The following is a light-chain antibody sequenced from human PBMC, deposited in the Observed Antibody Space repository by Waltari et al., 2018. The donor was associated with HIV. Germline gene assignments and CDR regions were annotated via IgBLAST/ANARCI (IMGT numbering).Light chain of an antibody. CDR1: SSDVGGYNA. J-gene: IGLJ2*01. CDR2: EVS. CDR3: SSYTSSDTVV. V-gene: IGLV2-14*01. Sequence: QSALTQPASVSGSPGQSIPISCTGTSSDVGGYNAVSWYQQHPAKAPKLVILEVSNRPSGVSNRFSGSKSGNRASLTISGLQAEDEAYYYCSSYTSSDTVVFGGGTKVTVL.